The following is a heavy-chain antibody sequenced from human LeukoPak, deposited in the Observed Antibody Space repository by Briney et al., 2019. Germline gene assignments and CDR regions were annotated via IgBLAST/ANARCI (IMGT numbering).Heavy chain of an antibody. J-gene: IGHJ5*02. CDR3: ARLGDYDFWSGYSLRQFTTPNWFDP. V-gene: IGHV3-7*01. CDR1: GFTLSTYW. Sequence: GGSLRLSCAASGFTLSTYWMTWVRQAPGKGLGWVANIKQDGSEKYYVDSVKGRFTISRDNAKKLLYLQMNSLRVEDTAVYYCARLGDYDFWSGYSLRQFTTPNWFDPWGQGTLVTVSS. D-gene: IGHD3-3*01. CDR2: IKQDGSEK.